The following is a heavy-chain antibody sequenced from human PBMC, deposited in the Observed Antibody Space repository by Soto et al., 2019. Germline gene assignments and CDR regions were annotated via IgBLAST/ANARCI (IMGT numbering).Heavy chain of an antibody. Sequence: GGSLRLSCAASGFTFSSYGMHWVRQAPGKGLEWVAVIWYDGSNKYYADSVKGRFTISRDNSKNTLYLQMNSLRAEDTAVYYCARALGYCSGGSCYDYFDYWGQGTLVTVSS. CDR2: IWYDGSNK. D-gene: IGHD2-15*01. J-gene: IGHJ4*02. V-gene: IGHV3-33*01. CDR3: ARALGYCSGGSCYDYFDY. CDR1: GFTFSSYG.